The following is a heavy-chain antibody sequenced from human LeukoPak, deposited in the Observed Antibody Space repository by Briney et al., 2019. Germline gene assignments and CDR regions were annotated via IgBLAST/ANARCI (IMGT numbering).Heavy chain of an antibody. V-gene: IGHV4-30-4*01. Sequence: PSQTLSLTCTVSGGSISSGDYYWSWIRQPPGKGLEWIGYIYYSGSTYYNPSLKSRVTISVDTSKNQFSLKLSSVTAADTAVYYCARDMLTYDILTGYPSVNWFDPWGQGTLVTVSS. D-gene: IGHD3-9*01. CDR1: GGSISSGDYY. CDR3: ARDMLTYDILTGYPSVNWFDP. J-gene: IGHJ5*02. CDR2: IYYSGST.